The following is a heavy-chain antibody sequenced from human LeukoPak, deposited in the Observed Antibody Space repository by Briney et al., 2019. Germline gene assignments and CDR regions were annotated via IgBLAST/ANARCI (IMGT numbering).Heavy chain of an antibody. Sequence: SETLSLTCTVSGGSISSYYWSWIRQPPGKGLEWIGYIYYSGSTNYNPSLKSRVTISVDTSKNQFPLKLSSVTAADTAVYYCARHLSKLRYFDWSKQRHDAFDIWGQGTMVTVSS. J-gene: IGHJ3*02. V-gene: IGHV4-59*08. CDR2: IYYSGST. D-gene: IGHD3-9*01. CDR3: ARHLSKLRYFDWSKQRHDAFDI. CDR1: GGSISSYY.